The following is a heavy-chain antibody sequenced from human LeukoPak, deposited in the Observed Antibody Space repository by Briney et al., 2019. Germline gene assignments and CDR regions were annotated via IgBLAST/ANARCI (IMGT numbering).Heavy chain of an antibody. V-gene: IGHV3-48*03. CDR1: GFTFSSYE. J-gene: IGHJ3*02. Sequence: GGSLRLSCAASGFTFSSYEMNWVRQAPGKGLEWVSYISSSGSTIYCADSVKGRFTISRDNAKNSLYLQMNSLRAEDTAVYYCARDFGDDAFDIWGQGTMVTVSS. CDR2: ISSSGSTI. CDR3: ARDFGDDAFDI. D-gene: IGHD3-10*01.